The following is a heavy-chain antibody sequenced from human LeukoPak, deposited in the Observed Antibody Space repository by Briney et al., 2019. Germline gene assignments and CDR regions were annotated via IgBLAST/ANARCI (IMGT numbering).Heavy chain of an antibody. D-gene: IGHD3-22*01. V-gene: IGHV3-23*01. CDR2: ISGSGGST. J-gene: IGHJ5*02. Sequence: GGSPRLSCAASGFTFSSYAMSWVRQAPGKGLEWVSAISGSGGSTYYADSVKGRFTISRDNSKNTLYLQMNSLRAEDTAVYYCAKGETYYYDSGNWFDPWGQGTLVTVSS. CDR3: AKGETYYYDSGNWFDP. CDR1: GFTFSSYA.